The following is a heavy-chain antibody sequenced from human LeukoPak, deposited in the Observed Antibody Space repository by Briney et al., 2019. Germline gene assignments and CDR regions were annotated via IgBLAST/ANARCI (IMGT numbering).Heavy chain of an antibody. CDR3: AKDAQPRSRWFDP. Sequence: GGSLRPSCAASGFIFKDYWMIWVRQAPGKGLEWVANIKQDGSEKYYVDSVKGRFTISRDNAKNSLYLQMNTLRAEDTAMYYCAKDAQPRSRWFDPWGQGTLVTVSS. D-gene: IGHD3-16*01. CDR1: GFIFKDYW. J-gene: IGHJ5*02. V-gene: IGHV3-7*03. CDR2: IKQDGSEK.